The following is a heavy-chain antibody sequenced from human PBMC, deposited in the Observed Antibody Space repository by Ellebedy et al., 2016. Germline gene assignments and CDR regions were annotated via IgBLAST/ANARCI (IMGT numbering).Heavy chain of an antibody. CDR1: GFSFSHSD. Sequence: GESLKISXAASGFSFSHSDIHWVRQVTGKGLEWVSSLGVTGDTYYADSVKGRFTIPRDNSKNTLYLQMNSLRAEDTAVYYCARERDTGSYTFDAFDIWGQGTMVTVSS. V-gene: IGHV3-13*04. J-gene: IGHJ3*02. D-gene: IGHD1-26*01. CDR3: ARERDTGSYTFDAFDI. CDR2: LGVTGDT.